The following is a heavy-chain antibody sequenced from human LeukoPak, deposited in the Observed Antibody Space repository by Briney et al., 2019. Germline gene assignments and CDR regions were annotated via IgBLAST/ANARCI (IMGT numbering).Heavy chain of an antibody. V-gene: IGHV4-39*07. CDR2: IYYSGST. Sequence: SETLSLTCTVSGGSISSSSYYWGWIRQPPGKGLEWIGSIYYSGSTYYNPSLKSRAAISVDKSNNRFSLKLSAVTAADSAIYYCAREGYFDTSGYFEYWGQGILVTVSP. J-gene: IGHJ4*02. CDR3: AREGYFDTSGYFEY. CDR1: GGSISSSSYY. D-gene: IGHD3-22*01.